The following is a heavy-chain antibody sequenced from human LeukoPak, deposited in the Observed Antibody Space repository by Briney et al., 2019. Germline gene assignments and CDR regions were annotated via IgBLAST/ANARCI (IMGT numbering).Heavy chain of an antibody. CDR1: GGSISSFY. J-gene: IGHJ4*02. CDR2: IYSSGST. CDR3: ARGGEAAGIQAH. V-gene: IGHV4-59*01. D-gene: IGHD6-13*01. Sequence: SETLSLTCTVSGGSISSFYWSWIRQPSGKGLEWIGYIYSSGSTGYYPSLESRVTISVDTSKNQFSLKLSSVTAADTAVYYCARGGEAAGIQAHWGQGTLVTVSS.